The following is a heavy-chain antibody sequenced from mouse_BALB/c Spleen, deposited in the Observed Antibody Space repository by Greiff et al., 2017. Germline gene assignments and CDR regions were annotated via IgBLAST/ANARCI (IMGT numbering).Heavy chain of an antibody. D-gene: IGHD2-2*01. CDR2: INPYNGDT. CDR1: GYSFTGYF. V-gene: IGHV1-20*02. J-gene: IGHJ4*01. CDR3: AIFYGYDPYYAMDY. Sequence: VQLQQSGPELVKPGASVKISCKASGYSFTGYFMNWVMQSHGKSLEWIGRINPYNGDTFYNQKFKGKATLTVDKSSSTAHMELRSLASEDSAVYYCAIFYGYDPYYAMDYWGQGTSVTVSS.